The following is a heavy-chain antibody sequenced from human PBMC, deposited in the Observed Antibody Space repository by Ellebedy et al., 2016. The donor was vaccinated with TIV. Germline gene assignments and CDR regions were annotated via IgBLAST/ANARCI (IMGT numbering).Heavy chain of an antibody. CDR1: GGSISPYY. Sequence: MPSETLSLTCTVSGGSISPYYWSWIRQPPGKGLEWIGYISYSGSTNYNPSLTSRVTISVDTSKNHFSLRLTSVTAADTAVYYCARDKSDYYGSGSFSFDYWGQGILVTVSS. D-gene: IGHD3-10*01. J-gene: IGHJ4*02. CDR2: ISYSGST. CDR3: ARDKSDYYGSGSFSFDY. V-gene: IGHV4-59*01.